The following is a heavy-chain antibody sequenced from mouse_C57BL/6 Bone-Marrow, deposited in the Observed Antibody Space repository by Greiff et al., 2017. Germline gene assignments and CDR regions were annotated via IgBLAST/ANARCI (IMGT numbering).Heavy chain of an antibody. J-gene: IGHJ3*01. Sequence: EVQGVESGAELVRPGDSVKLSCTASGFNIKDDYMHWVKQRPEQGLEWIGGIGAENGDTEYASKIPGKATITADTSSNTAYLQLSSLTSEDTAVYYCTTPYCGSSYDAYGGQGTLVTVSA. CDR2: IGAENGDT. D-gene: IGHD1-1*01. CDR3: TTPYCGSSYDAY. V-gene: IGHV14-4*01. CDR1: GFNIKDDY.